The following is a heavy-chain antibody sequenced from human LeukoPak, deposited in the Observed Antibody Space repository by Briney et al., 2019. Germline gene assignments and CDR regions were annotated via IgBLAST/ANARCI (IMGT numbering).Heavy chain of an antibody. Sequence: SETLSLTCTVSGGSISSYYWSWIRQPPGKGLEWIGYIYYSGSTNYNPSLKSRVTISVDTSKNQFSLKLSFVTAADTAVYYCGRGGGGYAFDIWGQGTMVTVSS. CDR2: IYYSGST. J-gene: IGHJ3*02. CDR3: GRGGGGYAFDI. D-gene: IGHD3-16*01. V-gene: IGHV4-59*01. CDR1: GGSISSYY.